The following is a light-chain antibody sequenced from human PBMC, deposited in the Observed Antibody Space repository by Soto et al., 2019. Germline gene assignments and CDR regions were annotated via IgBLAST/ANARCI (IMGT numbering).Light chain of an antibody. V-gene: IGLV2-14*01. CDR3: SSYTTGGSYV. Sequence: QSALTQPASVSGSPGLSIAISCTGTSRDVGGYNSVSWYQQQPGKVPKLMIYDVSNRPSGVSNRVSGSKSGNTASLTISGLQAEDEGYYYCSSYTTGGSYVFGPGTQLTVL. J-gene: IGLJ1*01. CDR1: SRDVGGYNS. CDR2: DVS.